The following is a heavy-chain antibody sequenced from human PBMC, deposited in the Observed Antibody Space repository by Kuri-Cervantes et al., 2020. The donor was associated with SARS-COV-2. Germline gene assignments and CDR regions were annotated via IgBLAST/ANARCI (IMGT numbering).Heavy chain of an antibody. Sequence: GGSLRLSCAASRFMFSCARMNWVRQAPGKGLEWVSSISSSSTIYYADSVKGRFTISRDNAKNSLCLQMNSLRAEDTAVYYCAKDGGIVGATRVYYMDVWGKGTTVTVSS. J-gene: IGHJ6*03. CDR3: AKDGGIVGATRVYYMDV. CDR1: RFMFSCAR. CDR2: ISSSSTI. V-gene: IGHV3-69-1*01. D-gene: IGHD1-26*01.